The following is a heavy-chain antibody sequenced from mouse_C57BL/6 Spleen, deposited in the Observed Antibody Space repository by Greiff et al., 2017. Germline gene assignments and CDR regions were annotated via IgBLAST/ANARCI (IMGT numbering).Heavy chain of an antibody. CDR1: GYTFTSYW. J-gene: IGHJ2*01. Sequence: QVQLQQPGAERVKPGASVKLSCKASGYTFTSYWMQWVKQRPGQGLEWIGEIDPSDSYTNYNQKFKGKATLTVDTSSSTAYMQRSILTSEDSAVYYCARSSYGTTDYWGQGTTLTVSS. V-gene: IGHV1-50*01. CDR3: ARSSYGTTDY. CDR2: IDPSDSYT. D-gene: IGHD2-1*01.